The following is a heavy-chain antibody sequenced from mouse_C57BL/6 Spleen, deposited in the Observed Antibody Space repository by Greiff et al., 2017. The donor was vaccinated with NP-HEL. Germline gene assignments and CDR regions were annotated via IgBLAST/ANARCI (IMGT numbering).Heavy chain of an antibody. CDR1: GYTFTSSG. V-gene: IGHV1-81*01. D-gene: IGHD1-1*01. CDR2: IYPRSGNT. Sequence: QVQLQQSGAELARPGASVKLSCKASGYTFTSSGISWVKQRTGQGLERIGEIYPRSGNTYSNEKFKGKATLTADKSSSTAYMELRSLISEDSAVYFCARTVVATDFNVWGTGTTVTVTS. CDR3: ARTVVATDFNV. J-gene: IGHJ1*03.